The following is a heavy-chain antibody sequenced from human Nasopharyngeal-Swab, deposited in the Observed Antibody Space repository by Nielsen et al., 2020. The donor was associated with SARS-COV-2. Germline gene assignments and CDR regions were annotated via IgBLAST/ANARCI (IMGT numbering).Heavy chain of an antibody. Sequence: ASVKVSCKASGYTFTSYGISWVRPAPGQGLEWMGWISAYNGNTNYAQKLQGRVTMTTDTSTSTAYMELRSLRSDDTAVYYCAVTTVTTSSYYYYYGMDVWGQGTTVTVSS. D-gene: IGHD4-11*01. CDR1: GYTFTSYG. J-gene: IGHJ6*02. CDR2: ISAYNGNT. V-gene: IGHV1-18*01. CDR3: AVTTVTTSSYYYYYGMDV.